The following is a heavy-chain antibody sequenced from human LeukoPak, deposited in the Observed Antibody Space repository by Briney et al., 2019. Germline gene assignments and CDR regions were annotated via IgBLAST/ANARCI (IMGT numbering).Heavy chain of an antibody. CDR1: GGSISSYY. Sequence: SETLSLTCTVSGGSISSYYWSWIRQPPGKGLEWIGYIYYSGSTNYNPSLTSRVTISVDTSKNQFSLKLSSVTAADTAVYYCACQTNDAFDICGQGTMVTVSS. J-gene: IGHJ3*02. CDR2: IYYSGST. V-gene: IGHV4-59*08. CDR3: ACQTNDAFDI.